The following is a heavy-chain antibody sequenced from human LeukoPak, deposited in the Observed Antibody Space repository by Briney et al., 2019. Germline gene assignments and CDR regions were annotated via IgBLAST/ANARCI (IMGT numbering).Heavy chain of an antibody. CDR3: AREYSSGGRLDY. CDR2: IYYSGST. V-gene: IGHV4-31*03. D-gene: IGHD6-19*01. J-gene: IGHJ4*02. CDR1: GGSISSGGYY. Sequence: PSETLSLTCTVSGGSISSGGYYWSWIRQHPGKGLEWIGYIYYSGSTYYNPSLKSRVTISVDTSKNQFSLKLSSVTAADTAVYYCAREYSSGGRLDYWGQGTLVTVSS.